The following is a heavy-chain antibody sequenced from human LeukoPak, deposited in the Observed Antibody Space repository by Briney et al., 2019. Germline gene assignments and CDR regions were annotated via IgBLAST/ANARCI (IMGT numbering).Heavy chain of an antibody. CDR3: AKALVVVPAAMGYFQH. Sequence: PGGSLRLSCAASGFTFSSYAMSWVRQAPGKGLEWVSAISGSGGSTYYADSVKGRFTISRDNSKNTLYLQMNSLRAEDTAVYYCAKALVVVPAAMGYFQHWGQGTLVTVSS. J-gene: IGHJ1*01. V-gene: IGHV3-23*01. D-gene: IGHD2-2*01. CDR1: GFTFSSYA. CDR2: ISGSGGST.